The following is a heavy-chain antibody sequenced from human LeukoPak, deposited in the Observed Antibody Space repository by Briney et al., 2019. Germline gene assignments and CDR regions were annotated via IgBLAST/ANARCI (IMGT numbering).Heavy chain of an antibody. D-gene: IGHD3-16*01. CDR2: VYSGGNT. CDR1: GFTVSSDY. J-gene: IGHJ4*02. Sequence: GGSLRLSCTASGFTVSSDYMSWVRQAPGKGLEWVSVVYSGGNTYYADSVKGRFTISRDNSKNTLYLQMNSLRAEDTAVYYCAREPPGGGFDYWGQGTLVTVSS. V-gene: IGHV3-66*01. CDR3: AREPPGGGFDY.